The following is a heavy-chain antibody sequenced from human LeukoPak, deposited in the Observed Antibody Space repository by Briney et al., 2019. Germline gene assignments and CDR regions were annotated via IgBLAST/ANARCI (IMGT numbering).Heavy chain of an antibody. CDR2: IKQDGREK. J-gene: IGHJ3*02. Sequence: PGGSLRLSCAASGFTFSSYWMSWVRQAPGKGLEWVANIKQDGREKYYVDSVKGRFTISRGNAKNSLYLQMNSLRAEDTAVYYCARGLQGYGVKTGAAFDIWGQGTMVTVSS. CDR3: ARGLQGYGVKTGAAFDI. V-gene: IGHV3-7*05. D-gene: IGHD4-17*01. CDR1: GFTFSSYW.